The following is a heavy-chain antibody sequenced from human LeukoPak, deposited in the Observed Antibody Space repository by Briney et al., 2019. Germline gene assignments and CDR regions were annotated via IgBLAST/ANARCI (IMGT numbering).Heavy chain of an antibody. CDR2: ISYDGSNK. CDR3: ARDADGYFDY. J-gene: IGHJ4*02. CDR1: GFTSSSYA. V-gene: IGHV3-30*04. Sequence: GGSLRLSCAASGFTSSSYAMHWVRQAPGKGLEGVAVISYDGSNKYYADSVKGRFTISRDNSKNTLYLQMNSLRAEDTAVYYCARDADGYFDYWGQGTLVTVSS.